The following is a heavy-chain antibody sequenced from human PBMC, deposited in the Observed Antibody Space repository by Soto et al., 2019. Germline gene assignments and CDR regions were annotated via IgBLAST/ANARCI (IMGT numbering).Heavy chain of an antibody. D-gene: IGHD2-2*01. J-gene: IGHJ4*02. CDR2: ISNDGSST. CDR1: GFTFSSYW. Sequence: EMQLVESGGGLVQPGGSLRLSCAASGFTFSSYWMHWVRQAPGKGLVWVSRISNDGSSTSYADSVKGRFTISRDNAENTLFLQVNSLRAEDTAVYYCARVPYCSSTSCYSYFDYWGQGTLVTVYS. CDR3: ARVPYCSSTSCYSYFDY. V-gene: IGHV3-74*01.